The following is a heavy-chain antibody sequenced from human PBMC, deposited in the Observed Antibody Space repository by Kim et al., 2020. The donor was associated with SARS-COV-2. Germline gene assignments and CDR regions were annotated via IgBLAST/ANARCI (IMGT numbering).Heavy chain of an antibody. D-gene: IGHD1-26*01. CDR3: AKDGSRLEGPSRIDY. Sequence: GGSLRLSCAASGFTFSSYGMHWVRQAPGKGLEWVAVISYDGSNKYYADSVKGRFTISRDNSKNTLYLQMNSLRAEDTAVYYCAKDGSRLEGPSRIDYWGQGTLVTVSS. CDR1: GFTFSSYG. J-gene: IGHJ4*02. CDR2: ISYDGSNK. V-gene: IGHV3-30*18.